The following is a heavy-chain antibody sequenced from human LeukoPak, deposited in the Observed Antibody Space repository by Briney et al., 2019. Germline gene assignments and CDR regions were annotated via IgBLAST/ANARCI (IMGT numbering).Heavy chain of an antibody. CDR1: GGSISSGSYY. D-gene: IGHD1-26*01. CDR3: AREVVGAKAPDY. V-gene: IGHV4-61*10. CDR2: IYYSGST. Sequence: SETLSLTCTVSGGSISSGSYYWSWIRQPAGKGLEWVGYIYYSGSTNYNPSLKSRVTISVDTSKNQFSLKLSSVTAADTAVYYCAREVVGAKAPDYWGQGTLVTVSS. J-gene: IGHJ4*02.